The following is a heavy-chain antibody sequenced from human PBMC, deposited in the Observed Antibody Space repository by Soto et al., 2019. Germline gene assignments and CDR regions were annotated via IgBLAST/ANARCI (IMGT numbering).Heavy chain of an antibody. J-gene: IGHJ6*02. CDR2: VSYEGANT. CDR3: ARVTPGNNLYYFSGLDV. Sequence: QVHLVESGGGVVQPGGSLRLSCVASGFTFGTYSIHWVRQAPGKGLQWVALVSYEGANTYYAASVKGRFTISRDNSKSTLYLQMDSLRPEDTGVYYCARVTPGNNLYYFSGLDVWGQGTSVTVSS. CDR1: GFTFGTYS. V-gene: IGHV3-30-3*01. D-gene: IGHD1-1*01.